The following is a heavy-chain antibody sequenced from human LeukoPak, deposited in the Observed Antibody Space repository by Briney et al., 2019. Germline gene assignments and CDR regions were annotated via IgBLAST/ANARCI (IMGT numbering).Heavy chain of an antibody. CDR3: ARGRGLSFDY. Sequence: ASVKVSCKASGYTFTSYGISWVRQAPGQGLEWMGWMNPNSGNTGYAQKFQGRVTMTRNTSISTAYMELSSLRSEDTAVYYCARGRGLSFDYWGQGTLVTVSS. V-gene: IGHV1-8*02. J-gene: IGHJ4*02. CDR2: MNPNSGNT. CDR1: GYTFTSYG. D-gene: IGHD3/OR15-3a*01.